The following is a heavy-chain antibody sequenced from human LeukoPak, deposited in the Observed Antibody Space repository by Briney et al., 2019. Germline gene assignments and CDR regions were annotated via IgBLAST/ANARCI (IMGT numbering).Heavy chain of an antibody. V-gene: IGHV3-23*01. CDR2: ISGSGGST. Sequence: TGGSLRLSCVVSGFDFSGFSMSWVRQAPGKGLEWVSAISGSGGSTYYADSVKGRFTISRDNSKNTLYLQMNSLRAEDTAVYYCAKAMTIAVAGLFDYWGQGTLVTVSS. CDR1: GFDFSGFS. CDR3: AKAMTIAVAGLFDY. D-gene: IGHD6-19*01. J-gene: IGHJ4*02.